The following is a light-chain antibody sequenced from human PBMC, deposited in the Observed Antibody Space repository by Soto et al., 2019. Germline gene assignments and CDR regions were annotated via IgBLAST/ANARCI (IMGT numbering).Light chain of an antibody. V-gene: IGKV4-1*01. J-gene: IGKJ1*01. CDR1: QSVFYSSDNKNY. CDR3: QNYYRSFWA. CDR2: WAS. Sequence: DIVMTQSPDSLAVSLGERATINCKSSQSVFYSSDNKNYLAWYQQKPGQPPKLLIYWASTRESGVPDRFSGSGSGTDFTLTISSLRAEDGEVYYCQNYYRSFWAFGPGPKVEIK.